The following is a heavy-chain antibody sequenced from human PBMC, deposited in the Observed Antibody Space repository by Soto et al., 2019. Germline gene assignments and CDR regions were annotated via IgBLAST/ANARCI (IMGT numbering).Heavy chain of an antibody. CDR1: GYSFTIYR. V-gene: IGHV5-51*01. Sequence: GESLRISCKGSGYSFTIYRIGWLRQMPGKGLEWMGIIYPGDSDTRYSPSFQGQVTISADKSISTAYLQWSSLKASDTAMYYCARSMASSWFDPWGQGTLVTVSS. J-gene: IGHJ5*02. CDR3: ARSMASSWFDP. D-gene: IGHD3-10*01. CDR2: IYPGDSDT.